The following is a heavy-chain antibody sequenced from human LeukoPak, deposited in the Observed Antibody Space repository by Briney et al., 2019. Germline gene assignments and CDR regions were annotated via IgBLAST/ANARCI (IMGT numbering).Heavy chain of an antibody. Sequence: ASVKVSCKASGYTFTSCGISWVRQAPGQGLEWMGWISAYNGNTNYAQKLQGRVTMTTDTSTSTAYMELRSLRSDDTAVYYCARDRYDFWSGYYYYYGMDVWGQGTTVTVSS. CDR3: ARDRYDFWSGYYYYYGMDV. V-gene: IGHV1-18*01. CDR2: ISAYNGNT. J-gene: IGHJ6*02. D-gene: IGHD3-3*01. CDR1: GYTFTSCG.